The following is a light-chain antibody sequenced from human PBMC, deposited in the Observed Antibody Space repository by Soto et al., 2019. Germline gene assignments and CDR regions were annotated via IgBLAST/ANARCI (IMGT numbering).Light chain of an antibody. CDR3: QQYGSLLWYT. Sequence: EIVLTQSPGSRSLSPGERATLSCMASQSVSSSYLAWYQQKPGQAPRLLIYGASSRATGIPDRFSGSGSGTDLTLTISRLEPEYFAVHCCQQYGSLLWYTFGRGTLLAIK. CDR1: QSVSSSY. V-gene: IGKV3-20*01. CDR2: GAS. J-gene: IGKJ2*01.